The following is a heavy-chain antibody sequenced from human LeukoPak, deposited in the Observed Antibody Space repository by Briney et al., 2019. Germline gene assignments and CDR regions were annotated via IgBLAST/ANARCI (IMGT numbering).Heavy chain of an antibody. D-gene: IGHD4-17*01. CDR2: ISGSGSSI. CDR3: AREAVKEDFEY. V-gene: IGHV3-48*04. Sequence: GGSLRLSCAASGFTFSRYSINWVRQAPGRGLEWVSYISGSGSSIHYADSVKGRFTISRDNAKNSVYLQMNSLRAEDTAVYYCAREAVKEDFEYWGQGSLVTVSS. CDR1: GFTFSRYS. J-gene: IGHJ4*02.